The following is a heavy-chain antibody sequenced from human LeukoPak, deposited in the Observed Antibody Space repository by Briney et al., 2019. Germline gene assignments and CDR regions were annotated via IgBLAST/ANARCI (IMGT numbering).Heavy chain of an antibody. CDR1: GFTFSSYG. V-gene: IGHV3-30*02. CDR3: ALRIAARWGLFDY. D-gene: IGHD6-6*01. CDR2: IRYDGGNK. Sequence: GGSLRLACAGSGFTFSSYGMHWVSQAPGKGLEGVAFIRYDGGNKYYADSVKGRFTISRDNSKNTLYLQMNSLRAEDTAVYYCALRIAARWGLFDYWGQGTLVTVSS. J-gene: IGHJ4*02.